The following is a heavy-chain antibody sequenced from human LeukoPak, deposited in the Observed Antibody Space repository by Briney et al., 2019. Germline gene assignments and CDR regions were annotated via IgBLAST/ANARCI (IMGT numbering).Heavy chain of an antibody. J-gene: IGHJ6*02. CDR1: GFTFSSYA. D-gene: IGHD6-13*01. Sequence: GGSLRLSCAASGFTFSSYAMHWVRQAPGKGLEWVAVISYDGSNKYYADSMKGRFTISRDNSKSTLYLQMNSLRAEDTAVYYCARVHSSWYGEAYYYYYYGMDVWGQGTTVTVSS. V-gene: IGHV3-30-3*01. CDR3: ARVHSSWYGEAYYYYYYGMDV. CDR2: ISYDGSNK.